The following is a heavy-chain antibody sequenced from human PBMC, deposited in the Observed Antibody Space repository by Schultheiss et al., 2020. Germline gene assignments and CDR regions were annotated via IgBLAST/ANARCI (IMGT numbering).Heavy chain of an antibody. V-gene: IGHV3-15*07. CDR3: TTRCGGDCYDYYYYGMDV. Sequence: GGSLRLSCAASGFSFSTYGMHWVRQAPGTGLEWVGRIKSKTDGGTTDYAAPVKGRFTISRDDSKNTLYLQMNSLKTEDTAVYYCTTRCGGDCYDYYYYGMDVWGQGTTVTVSS. J-gene: IGHJ6*02. D-gene: IGHD2-21*02. CDR1: GFSFSTYG. CDR2: IKSKTDGGTT.